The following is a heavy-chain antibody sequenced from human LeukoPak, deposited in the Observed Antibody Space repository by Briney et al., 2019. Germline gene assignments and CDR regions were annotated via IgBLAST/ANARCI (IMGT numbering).Heavy chain of an antibody. V-gene: IGHV4-59*08. CDR3: ARQGSGSYHNSKAYYYYGMDV. Sequence: SETLSLTCTVSGGSISSYYWSWIRQPPGKGLEWIGYIYYSGSTNYNPSLKSRVTISVDTSKNQFSLKLSSVTAADTAVYYCARQGSGSYHNSKAYYYYGMDVWGQGTTVTVSS. D-gene: IGHD3-10*01. CDR1: GGSISSYY. CDR2: IYYSGST. J-gene: IGHJ6*02.